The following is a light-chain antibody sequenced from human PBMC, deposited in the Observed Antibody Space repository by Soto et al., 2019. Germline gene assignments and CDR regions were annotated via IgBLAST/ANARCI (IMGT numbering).Light chain of an antibody. CDR2: GAS. V-gene: IGKV1-17*01. CDR3: LQHKSYPWT. Sequence: DIQMTQSPSSLSASVGDRVTITCRASQGIGNDLGWYQEKSGKAPKRLIYGASSLQSEVPSRFGVSGSGTEFTLTTSSLQPEELATCYCLQHKSYPWTYGEGTKVEIK. CDR1: QGIGND. J-gene: IGKJ1*01.